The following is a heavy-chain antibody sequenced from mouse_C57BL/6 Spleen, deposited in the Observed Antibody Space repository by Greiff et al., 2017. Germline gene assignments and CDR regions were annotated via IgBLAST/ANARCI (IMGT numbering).Heavy chain of an antibody. V-gene: IGHV1-50*01. D-gene: IGHD2-3*01. CDR2: IDPSDSYT. CDR1: GYTFTSYW. CDR3: ARGYGYYEAY. J-gene: IGHJ3*01. Sequence: QVQLKQPGAELVKPGASVKLSCKASGYTFTSYWMQWVKQRPGQGLEWIGEIDPSDSYTNYNQKFKGKATLTVDTSSSTAYMQLSSLTSEDSAVYYCARGYGYYEAYWGQGTLVTVSA.